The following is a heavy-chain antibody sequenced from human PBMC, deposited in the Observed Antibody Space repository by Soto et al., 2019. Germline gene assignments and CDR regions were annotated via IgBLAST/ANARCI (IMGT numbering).Heavy chain of an antibody. CDR2: ISGSGVST. CDR3: ARGGTMALDY. D-gene: IGHD3-10*01. CDR1: GFTFISYA. Sequence: PGGSLRLSCAASGFTFISYAMSWVLQAPWKGLEWVSAISGSGVSTYYADSVKGRFTISRDNSKNTPYLQMNSLRADDTAVYYCARGGTMALDYWGQGTLVTVSS. J-gene: IGHJ4*02. V-gene: IGHV3-23*01.